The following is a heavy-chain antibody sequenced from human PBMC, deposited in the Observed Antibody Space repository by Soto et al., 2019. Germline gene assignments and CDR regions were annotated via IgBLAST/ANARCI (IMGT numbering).Heavy chain of an antibody. Sequence: PSETLSLTCTVSGGSISSYYWSWIRQPAGKGLEWIGRIYTSGSTNYNPSLKSRVTMSVDTSKNQFSLKLSSVTAADTAVYYCARESPRDCTNGVCYRPYYYYYYGMDVWGQGTTVTVS. V-gene: IGHV4-4*07. CDR1: GGSISSYY. CDR3: ARESPRDCTNGVCYRPYYYYYYGMDV. D-gene: IGHD2-8*01. CDR2: IYTSGST. J-gene: IGHJ6*02.